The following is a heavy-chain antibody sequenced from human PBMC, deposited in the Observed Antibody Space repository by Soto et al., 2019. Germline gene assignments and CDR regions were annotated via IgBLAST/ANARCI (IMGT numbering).Heavy chain of an antibody. CDR1: EFPFSNYG. CDR2: ISYDGSNK. J-gene: IGHJ4*02. Sequence: QVQLVESGGGVVQPGRSLRLSCAASEFPFSNYGMHWVRQAPGKGLEWVAHISYDGSNKHYADSVKGRFTISRDNPKNMLFLQRSSLRTEDTAVYYCAGGQYYFDYCGQGTRVSVSS. V-gene: IGHV3-30*03. CDR3: AGGQYYFDY. D-gene: IGHD2-15*01.